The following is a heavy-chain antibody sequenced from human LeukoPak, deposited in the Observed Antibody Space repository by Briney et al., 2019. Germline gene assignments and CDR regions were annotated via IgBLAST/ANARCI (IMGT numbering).Heavy chain of an antibody. Sequence: GGSLRLSCAASGFTFDNFALHWVRQAPGKGLEWVALISYDGTTKFYADSVRGRFTVSRDNSENTLYLEMNSLRLEDTAVYYCARGPLSGYEDYWGQGILVAVSS. D-gene: IGHD5-12*01. CDR3: ARGPLSGYEDY. V-gene: IGHV3-30-3*01. CDR1: GFTFDNFA. J-gene: IGHJ4*02. CDR2: ISYDGTTK.